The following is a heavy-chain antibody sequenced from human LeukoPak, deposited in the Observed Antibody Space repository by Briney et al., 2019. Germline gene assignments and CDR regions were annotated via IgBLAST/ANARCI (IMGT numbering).Heavy chain of an antibody. CDR3: AKDAGYDIVRFNY. Sequence: GGSLRLSCAVSGFTFSVYGMSWVRQAPGKGLEWVSGISGSSGNTYYVDSVKGRFTISRDNSKNTLYLQMNSLRAEDTAIYYCAKDAGYDIVRFNYWGQGTLVTVSS. D-gene: IGHD3-9*01. J-gene: IGHJ4*02. V-gene: IGHV3-23*01. CDR2: ISGSSGNT. CDR1: GFTFSVYG.